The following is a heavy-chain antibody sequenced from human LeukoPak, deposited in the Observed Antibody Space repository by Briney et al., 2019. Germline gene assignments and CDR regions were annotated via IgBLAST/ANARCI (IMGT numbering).Heavy chain of an antibody. V-gene: IGHV6-1*01. D-gene: IGHD6-19*01. J-gene: IGHJ4*02. CDR2: TYYRSKWYS. CDR1: GDSVSSNSAA. Sequence: SQTLSLTYAISGDSVSSNSAAWNWIRQSPSRGLEWLGRTYYRSKWYSDYALSVKSRIIINPDTSKNQFSLQLNSVTPEDTAVYYCARGHSGSTVAVWGEWGQGTLVTVSS. CDR3: ARGHSGSTVAVWGE.